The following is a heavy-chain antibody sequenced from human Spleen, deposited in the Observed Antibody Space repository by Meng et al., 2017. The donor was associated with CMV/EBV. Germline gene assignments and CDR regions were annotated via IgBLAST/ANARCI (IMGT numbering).Heavy chain of an antibody. CDR3: AACNSPYYFDY. J-gene: IGHJ4*02. V-gene: IGHV4-30-4*08. Sequence: QVQRQEAGPGLVTPSQPLSLTCTVSGGSISSGDYYWSWIRQPPGKGLEWIGYIYYSGSTYYNPSLKSRVTISVDTSKNQFSLKLSSVTAADTAVYYCAACNSPYYFDYWGQRTLVTVSS. D-gene: IGHD4-23*01. CDR1: GGSISSGDYY. CDR2: IYYSGST.